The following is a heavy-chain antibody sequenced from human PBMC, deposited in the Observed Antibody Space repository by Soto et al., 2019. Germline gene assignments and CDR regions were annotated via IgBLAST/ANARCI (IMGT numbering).Heavy chain of an antibody. CDR1: GGMFSNFA. Sequence: QVQLVQSGPDVKSPGSSVKVSCKTSGGMFSNFAFTWERQAPGQGLEWMGGVTPRFGPAKYARKFQGRLTIIADESAGIINMELSSLTSEDTAVYYCGILSPLGFFGIEKWGPGTLVTVSS. CDR2: VTPRFGPA. CDR3: GILSPLGFFGIEK. D-gene: IGHD3-3*01. V-gene: IGHV1-69*01. J-gene: IGHJ4*02.